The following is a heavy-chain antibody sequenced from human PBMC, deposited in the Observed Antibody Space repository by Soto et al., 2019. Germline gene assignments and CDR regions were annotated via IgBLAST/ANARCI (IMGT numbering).Heavy chain of an antibody. Sequence: EVQLVESGGGLVQPGGSLRLSCAASGFTVSSNYMSWVRQAPGKGLEWVSVIYSGGSTYYADSVKGRFTISRDNSKDTLYLPMNSLRAEDTAVYYCARVRSHDDAFDIWGQGTMVTVSA. CDR1: GFTVSSNY. CDR3: ARVRSHDDAFDI. D-gene: IGHD1-1*01. V-gene: IGHV3-66*01. CDR2: IYSGGST. J-gene: IGHJ3*02.